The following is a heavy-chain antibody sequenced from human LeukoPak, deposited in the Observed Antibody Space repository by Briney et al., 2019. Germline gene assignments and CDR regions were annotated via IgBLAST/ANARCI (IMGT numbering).Heavy chain of an antibody. CDR1: GFTFSTYW. V-gene: IGHV3-74*01. J-gene: IGHJ3*01. Sequence: QPGGSLRLSCAASGFTFSTYWMHWVRQVPGKGLVWVSRIYTDGSSINYADSVKGRFTISRDNAKNTLYLQMNSLRAEDTAVYYCARGGWKGAFDVWGQGTRVTVSS. CDR3: ARGGWKGAFDV. CDR2: IYTDGSSI. D-gene: IGHD1-1*01.